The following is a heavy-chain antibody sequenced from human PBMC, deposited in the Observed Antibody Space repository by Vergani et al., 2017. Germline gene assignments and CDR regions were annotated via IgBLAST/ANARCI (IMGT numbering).Heavy chain of an antibody. V-gene: IGHV3-11*04. CDR3: ASDQCGGDSYPYYNYGVDV. CDR1: GFTFSDYY. CDR2: ISRSSSTI. J-gene: IGHJ6*02. D-gene: IGHD2-21*02. Sequence: QVQLVESGGGLVKPGGSLRLSCGASGFTFSDYYMSWIRQAPGKGLEWVSYISRSSSTIYYADSVKGRFTISRANAKKSLYLQMNSLRAEDTAVYYCASDQCGGDSYPYYNYGVDVWGQGTTVTVSS.